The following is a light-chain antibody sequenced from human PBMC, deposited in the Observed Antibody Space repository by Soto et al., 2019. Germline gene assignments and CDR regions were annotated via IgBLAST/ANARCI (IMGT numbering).Light chain of an antibody. V-gene: IGKV1-27*01. CDR3: QKYDSAPWT. CDR2: SAS. CDR1: QGIGNA. J-gene: IGKJ1*01. Sequence: IQMTQSPSSLSASVGDRVIITCRASQGIGNALAWYQQKAGRVPKLLMHSASPLLSGVPSRFSGSGSGTDFTLAISSLQPEAVATYYCQKYDSAPWTFGQGTKGEIK.